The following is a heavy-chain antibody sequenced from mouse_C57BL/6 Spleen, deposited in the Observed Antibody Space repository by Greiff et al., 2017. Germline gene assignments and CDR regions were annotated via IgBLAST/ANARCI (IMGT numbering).Heavy chain of an antibody. V-gene: IGHV1-59*01. D-gene: IGHD1-1*01. CDR2: IDPPDSYT. J-gene: IGHJ1*03. Sequence: QVQLQQPGAELVRPGTSVKLSCKASGYTFTSYWMHWVKQRPGQGLEWIGVIDPPDSYTNYNQKFKGKATLTVDTSSSTAYMQLSSLTSEDSAVYYCARAHYYGSSYSDFDVWGTGTTVTVSS. CDR1: GYTFTSYW. CDR3: ARAHYYGSSYSDFDV.